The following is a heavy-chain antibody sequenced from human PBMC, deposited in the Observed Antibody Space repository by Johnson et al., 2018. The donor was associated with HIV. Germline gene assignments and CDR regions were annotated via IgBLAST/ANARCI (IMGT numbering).Heavy chain of an antibody. CDR1: EFTFSDYY. D-gene: IGHD5-18*01. CDR3: TRDRIQIWSYVGTFDT. J-gene: IGHJ3*02. CDR2: ISYDGSNK. Sequence: QVQLVESGGGLVKPGGSLRLSCAASEFTFSDYYMSWIRQAPGKGLEWVAVISYDGSNKYYADSVKGRFTISRDNSKNTLYLQMSSLKPEDTAVYYCTRDRIQIWSYVGTFDTWGPGALVTVSS. V-gene: IGHV3-30*03.